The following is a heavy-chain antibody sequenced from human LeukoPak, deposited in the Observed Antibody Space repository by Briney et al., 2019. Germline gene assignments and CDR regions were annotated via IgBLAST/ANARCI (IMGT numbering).Heavy chain of an antibody. Sequence: GRSLRLSCAASGFTFSSYGMHWVRQAPGKGLEWVAVISYDGSNKYYADSVKGRFTISRDNSKNTLYLQMNSLRAEDTAVYYRAKDGREQLWPSGPMDVWGKGTTVTVSS. V-gene: IGHV3-30*18. J-gene: IGHJ6*03. D-gene: IGHD5-18*01. CDR3: AKDGREQLWPSGPMDV. CDR2: ISYDGSNK. CDR1: GFTFSSYG.